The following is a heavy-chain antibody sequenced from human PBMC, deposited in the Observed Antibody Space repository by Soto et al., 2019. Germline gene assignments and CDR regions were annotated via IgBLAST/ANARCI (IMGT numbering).Heavy chain of an antibody. CDR3: ARDPPLSSIVVVGVDDF. CDR2: ISSLSTYT. CDR1: GFSFGSYN. V-gene: IGHV3-21*02. J-gene: IGHJ4*02. D-gene: IGHD2-15*01. Sequence: EVQLVESGGGLVKPGGSLRLSCAASGFSFGSYNMNWVRQAPGKGLEWVSSISSLSTYTNYADSVKGRFTISRDNDKNSLYLQMDSLRVEDTAVYYCARDPPLSSIVVVGVDDFWGQGTLVTVSS.